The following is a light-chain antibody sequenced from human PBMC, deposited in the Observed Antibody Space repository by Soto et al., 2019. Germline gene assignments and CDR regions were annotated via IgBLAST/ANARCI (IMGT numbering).Light chain of an antibody. CDR3: QQYNDYWT. Sequence: DIQMTHSPSTLSASVGDRVTITFRASQSISSWLTWYQQKPGKAPKLLIYKASSLESGVPSRFTGSRSGTEFTLTISSLQPDDFATYYCQQYNDYWTFGQGTKVHIK. CDR2: KAS. J-gene: IGKJ1*01. V-gene: IGKV1-5*03. CDR1: QSISSW.